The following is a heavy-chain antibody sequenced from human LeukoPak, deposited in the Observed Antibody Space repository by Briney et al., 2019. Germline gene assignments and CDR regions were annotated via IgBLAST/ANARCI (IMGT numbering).Heavy chain of an antibody. CDR2: IYYSGST. CDR1: GGSISSGGYY. CDR3: ARAGEESYYDSSGYYLSY. D-gene: IGHD3-22*01. Sequence: KPSETLSLTCTVSGGSISSGGYYWSWIRQHPGKGLEWIGYIYYSGSTYYNPSLKSRVTISVDTSKNQFSLKLSSVTAADTAVYCCARAGEESYYDSSGYYLSYWGQGTLVTVSS. J-gene: IGHJ4*02. V-gene: IGHV4-31*03.